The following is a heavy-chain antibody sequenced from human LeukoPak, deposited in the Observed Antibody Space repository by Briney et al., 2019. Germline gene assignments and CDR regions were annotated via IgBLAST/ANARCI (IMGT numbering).Heavy chain of an antibody. Sequence: PSETLSLTCAVSGYSLNSAYYWGWIRQPPGKGLGWIASMYHSGITYYNSSLKSRATISVDTSKNQFSLKLNSVTAADTSVYYCARLTPGKNWFDPWGHGTLVTVSS. V-gene: IGHV4-38-2*01. J-gene: IGHJ5*02. CDR1: GYSLNSAYY. D-gene: IGHD3-10*01. CDR2: MYHSGIT. CDR3: ARLTPGKNWFDP.